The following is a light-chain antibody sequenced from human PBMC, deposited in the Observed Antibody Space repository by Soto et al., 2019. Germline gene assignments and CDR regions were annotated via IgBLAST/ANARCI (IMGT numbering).Light chain of an antibody. J-gene: IGKJ1*01. CDR1: QSVSSSF. Sequence: EIVLTQSPGTLSLSPGERSTLSCRASQSVSSSFLSWYQQKPGQSPRLLIYGASGRATGIPDRFSGSGSGTDFTLTISSLEPEDFAVYYCQQYGSAPRTFGQGTTVDIK. CDR2: GAS. CDR3: QQYGSAPRT. V-gene: IGKV3-20*01.